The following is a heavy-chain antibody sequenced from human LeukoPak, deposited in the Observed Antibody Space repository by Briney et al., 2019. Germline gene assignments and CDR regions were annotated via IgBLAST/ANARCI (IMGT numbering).Heavy chain of an antibody. Sequence: PSETLSLTCAVYGGSFSGSYWSWIRQPPGKGLEWIGEINHSGSTNYNPSLKSRVTISVDTSKNQFSLKLSSVTAADTAVYYCARVGYDFWSGYYNYFDYWGQGTLVTVSS. V-gene: IGHV4-34*01. CDR3: ARVGYDFWSGYYNYFDY. CDR1: GGSFSGSY. CDR2: INHSGST. D-gene: IGHD3-3*01. J-gene: IGHJ4*02.